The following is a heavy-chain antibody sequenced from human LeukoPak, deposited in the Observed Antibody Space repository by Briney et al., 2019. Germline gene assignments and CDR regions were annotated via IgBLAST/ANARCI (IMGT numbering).Heavy chain of an antibody. D-gene: IGHD2-2*02. Sequence: GGSLRLSCAASGFTFSSYDTHWVRQATGKGLEWVSAIGTAGDTYYPGSVKGRFTISRENAKNSLYLQMNSLRAGDTAVYYCARVCSSTSCYSLYAFDIWAKGQWSPSLQ. J-gene: IGHJ3*02. CDR2: IGTAGDT. CDR3: ARVCSSTSCYSLYAFDI. CDR1: GFTFSSYD. V-gene: IGHV3-13*01.